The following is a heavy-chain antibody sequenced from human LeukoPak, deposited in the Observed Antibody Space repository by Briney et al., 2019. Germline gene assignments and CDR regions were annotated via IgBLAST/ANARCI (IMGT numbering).Heavy chain of an antibody. V-gene: IGHV3-7*01. CDR3: ARDSSLYCNDGRCHWGFDL. CDR1: GFTFSSYA. D-gene: IGHD2-15*01. J-gene: IGHJ3*01. Sequence: PGRSLRLSCAASGFTFSSYAMHWVRQAPGKGLEWVADIKADGSKTYYVDSLKGRFTISRDNAKNSLYLQMDSLRAEDTAVYYCARDSSLYCNDGRCHWGFDLWGPGTVVTVSS. CDR2: IKADGSKT.